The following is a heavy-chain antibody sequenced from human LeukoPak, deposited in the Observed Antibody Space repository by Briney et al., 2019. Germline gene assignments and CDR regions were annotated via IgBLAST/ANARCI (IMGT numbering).Heavy chain of an antibody. D-gene: IGHD4-17*01. CDR3: AKDGQNGDYAVHYFDY. J-gene: IGHJ4*02. Sequence: GGSLRLSCAASGFTFDDYAMHWVRHAPGKGLEWGSGISWNSGSIGYADSVKGRFTISRDNAKNSLYLQMNSLRAEDTALYYCAKDGQNGDYAVHYFDYWGQGTLVTVSS. V-gene: IGHV3-9*01. CDR2: ISWNSGSI. CDR1: GFTFDDYA.